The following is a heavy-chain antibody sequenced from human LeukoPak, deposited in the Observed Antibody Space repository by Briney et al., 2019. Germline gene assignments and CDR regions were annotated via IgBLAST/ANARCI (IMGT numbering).Heavy chain of an antibody. CDR1: GYTLTRYY. J-gene: IGHJ4*02. CDR3: ARGFNYYYNSGYYQYYFDY. D-gene: IGHD3-22*01. V-gene: IGHV1-46*01. Sequence: ASVKVSCKASGYTLTRYYMHWVRQAPGQGLEWVGIINPSDGSASYTQKFQGRVTLTRDTSTSTVYMELSSLRSEDTAVYYCARGFNYYYNSGYYQYYFDYCGQGTLVTVSS. CDR2: INPSDGSA.